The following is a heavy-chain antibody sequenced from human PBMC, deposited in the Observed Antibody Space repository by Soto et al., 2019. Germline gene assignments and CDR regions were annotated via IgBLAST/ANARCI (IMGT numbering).Heavy chain of an antibody. D-gene: IGHD4-17*01. CDR2: IYPGDSDT. CDR1: GYSFTSYW. CDR3: ARLEDYGDYRWPGPFYYYMDV. J-gene: IGHJ6*03. Sequence: EVQLVQSGAEVKKPGESLKISCKGSGYSFTSYWIGWVRQMPGKGLEWMGIIYPGDSDTRYSPSFQGQVTISADKSISTAYLQWSSLKASDTAMYYCARLEDYGDYRWPGPFYYYMDVWGKGTTVTVSS. V-gene: IGHV5-51*03.